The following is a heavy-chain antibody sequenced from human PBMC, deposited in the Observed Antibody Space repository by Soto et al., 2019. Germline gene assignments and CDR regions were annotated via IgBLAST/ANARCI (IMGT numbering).Heavy chain of an antibody. V-gene: IGHV3-21*01. CDR1: GFTFSSYS. CDR2: ISRTGDSI. D-gene: IGHD4-17*01. J-gene: IGHJ4*02. Sequence: LRLSCAASGFTFSSYSMTWVRQAPGKGLECVASISRTGDSIYYADSVKGRFIISRDNAENSLYLQMSSLRAEDTAVYYCASNYGLFDNWGQGTLVTVSS. CDR3: ASNYGLFDN.